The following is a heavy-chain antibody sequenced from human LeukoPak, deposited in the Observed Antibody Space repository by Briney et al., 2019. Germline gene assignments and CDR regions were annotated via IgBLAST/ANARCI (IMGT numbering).Heavy chain of an antibody. Sequence: GGTLGLSCAGSGFPFSSHGMNWVRQAPGKGLEWVSGISPGGPTYYADSVKGRFSISRDDSKNTLYLQMKNLRAEDTAVYYCAKDGAWLRFDDWGQGILVSVSS. D-gene: IGHD5-12*01. CDR1: GFPFSSHG. V-gene: IGHV3-23*01. J-gene: IGHJ4*02. CDR2: ISPGGPT. CDR3: AKDGAWLRFDD.